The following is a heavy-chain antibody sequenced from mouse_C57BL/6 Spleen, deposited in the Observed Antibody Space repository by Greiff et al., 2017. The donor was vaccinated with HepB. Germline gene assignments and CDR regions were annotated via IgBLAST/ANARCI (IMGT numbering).Heavy chain of an antibody. CDR2: INPNNGGT. D-gene: IGHD3-3*01. CDR3: ARWEGAMDY. CDR1: GYTFTDYN. V-gene: IGHV1-18*01. Sequence: EVKLVESGPELVKPGASVKIPCKASGYTFTDYNMDWVKQSHGKSLEWIGDINPNNGGTIYNQKFKGKATLTVDKSSSTAYMELRSLTSEDTAVYYCARWEGAMDYWGQGTSVTVSS. J-gene: IGHJ4*01.